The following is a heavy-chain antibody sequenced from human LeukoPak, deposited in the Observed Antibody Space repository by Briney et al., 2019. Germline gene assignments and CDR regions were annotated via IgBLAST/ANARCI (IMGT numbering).Heavy chain of an antibody. Sequence: SETLSLTCTVSGYSISSGYFWGWIRQTPGKGLEWIGSIYNSGSTYYNPSLKSRVTLSVDTSKNQFSLQLNSVTAADTAVYYCARAASPNNWFDPWGQGTLVTVSS. CDR3: ARAASPNNWFDP. CDR2: IYNSGST. V-gene: IGHV4-38-2*02. D-gene: IGHD6-6*01. CDR1: GYSISSGYF. J-gene: IGHJ5*02.